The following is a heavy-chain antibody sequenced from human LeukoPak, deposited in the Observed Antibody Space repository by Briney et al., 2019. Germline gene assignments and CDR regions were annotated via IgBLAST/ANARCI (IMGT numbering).Heavy chain of an antibody. V-gene: IGHV3-11*04. CDR1: GFTFSDYY. CDR2: ISSSGSTI. J-gene: IGHJ4*02. CDR3: ARVRVRATLGGANPYFDY. D-gene: IGHD3-16*01. Sequence: GGSLRLSCAASGFTFSDYYMSWIRQAPGKGLEWVSYISSSGSTIYYADSVKGRFTISRDNAKNSLYLQMNSLRAEDTAVYYCARVRVRATLGGANPYFDYSGQGTLVTVSS.